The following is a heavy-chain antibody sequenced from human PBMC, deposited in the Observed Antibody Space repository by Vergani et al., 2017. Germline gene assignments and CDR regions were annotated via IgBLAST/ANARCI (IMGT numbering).Heavy chain of an antibody. J-gene: IGHJ3*02. CDR1: GGSISSYY. CDR3: ARRRRIVGANAFDI. D-gene: IGHD1-26*01. V-gene: IGHV4-59*04. CDR2: IYYSGST. Sequence: QVQLQESGPGLVKPSETLSLTCTVSGGSISSYYWSWIRQPPGKGLEWIGYIYYSGSTYYNPSLKSRVTISVDTSKNQFSLKLSSVTAADTAVYYCARRRRIVGANAFDIWGQGTMVTVSS.